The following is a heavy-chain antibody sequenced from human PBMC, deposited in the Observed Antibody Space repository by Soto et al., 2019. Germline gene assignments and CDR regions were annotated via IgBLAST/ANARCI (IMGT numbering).Heavy chain of an antibody. D-gene: IGHD3-3*01. Sequence: GGSLRLSCSASGFPFSSYTMYWVRQAPGKGLEWVSSITTGGSRNIFYADSVKGRFTISRDNANNILYLQMNNLRVEDTAVYYCERDDTIFGAIPSMDIWGQGTTVTVSS. V-gene: IGHV3-21*06. CDR1: GFPFSSYT. CDR2: ITTGGSRNI. J-gene: IGHJ6*02. CDR3: ERDDTIFGAIPSMDI.